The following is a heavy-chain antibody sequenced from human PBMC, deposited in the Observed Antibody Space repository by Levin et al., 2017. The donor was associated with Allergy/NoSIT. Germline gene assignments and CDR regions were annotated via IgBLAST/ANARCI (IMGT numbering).Heavy chain of an antibody. Sequence: QASETLSLTCAASGFTFSTYWMTWVRQAPGKGLEWVANINPDGSDKYYVDSVKGRFTISRDDAKNSLYLEMNSLRAEDTAVYYCTRIYCSGGYCSYFDCWGQGTLVTVAS. V-gene: IGHV3-7*04. J-gene: IGHJ4*02. CDR2: INPDGSDK. D-gene: IGHD2-15*01. CDR3: TRIYCSGGYCSYFDC. CDR1: GFTFSTYW.